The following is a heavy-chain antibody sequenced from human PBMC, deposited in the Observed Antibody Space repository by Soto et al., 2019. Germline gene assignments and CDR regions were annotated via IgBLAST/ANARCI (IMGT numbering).Heavy chain of an antibody. CDR3: ARDGDLWYRPYEY. D-gene: IGHD2-21*01. CDR1: GFMFGTYW. CDR2: IKPDGSEK. Sequence: EVQLVESGGGLVQPGGSLRLSCVASGFMFGTYWMTWFRQGPGKGLEWVANIKPDGSEKYYVDSVKGRFTISRDNAKNSLYLQMDSLRDEDTAVYYCARDGDLWYRPYEYWGQGTLVTVSS. V-gene: IGHV3-7*01. J-gene: IGHJ4*02.